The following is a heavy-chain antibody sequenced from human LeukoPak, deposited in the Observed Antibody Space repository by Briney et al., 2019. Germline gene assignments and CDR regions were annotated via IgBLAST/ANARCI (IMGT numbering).Heavy chain of an antibody. CDR3: ARVSLMIDFDY. CDR1: GFTFSSYS. Sequence: GGSLRLSCAASGFTFSSYSMNWVRQAPGKGLEWVSSISSSSSYIYYADSVKGRFTISRDNAKNSLYLQMNSLRADDTAVYYCARVSLMIDFDYWGQGSLVTVSS. D-gene: IGHD3-16*01. CDR2: ISSSSSYI. V-gene: IGHV3-21*01. J-gene: IGHJ4*02.